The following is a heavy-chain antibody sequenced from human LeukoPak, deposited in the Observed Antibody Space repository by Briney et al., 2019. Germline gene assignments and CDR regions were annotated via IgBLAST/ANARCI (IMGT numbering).Heavy chain of an antibody. J-gene: IGHJ5*02. CDR1: GYTLTDYY. Sequence: ASVTVSLKSSGYTLTDYYMHWVRQAPGQGLGWMGWINPNSGGTNYPQKLQGRVTITRDTSISTAYMELSRLRSDDTAVYYGATFVVVPAATMAWGHWFDPWGQGTLVTVSS. D-gene: IGHD2-2*01. V-gene: IGHV1-2*02. CDR3: ATFVVVPAATMAWGHWFDP. CDR2: INPNSGGT.